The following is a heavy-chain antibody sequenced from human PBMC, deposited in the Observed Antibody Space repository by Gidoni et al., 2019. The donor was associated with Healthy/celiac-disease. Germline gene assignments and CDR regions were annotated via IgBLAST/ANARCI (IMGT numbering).Heavy chain of an antibody. D-gene: IGHD4-17*01. J-gene: IGHJ3*02. CDR3: ARGGAVTPDAFDI. V-gene: IGHV3-48*02. CDR2: ISSSSSTI. CDR1: GFTFSTDS. Sequence: EVQLVESGGGLVQPGGSLRLSCAASGFTFSTDSMNWVRQAPGKGLAWVSYISSSSSTIYYADSVKGRFTISRDNAKNSLYLQMNSLRDEDTAVYYCARGGAVTPDAFDIWGQGTMVTVSS.